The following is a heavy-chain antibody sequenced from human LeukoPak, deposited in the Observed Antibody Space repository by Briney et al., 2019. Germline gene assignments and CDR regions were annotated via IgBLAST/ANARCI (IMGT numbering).Heavy chain of an antibody. CDR3: ARHGGGEGWELQPPQPEYGMDV. V-gene: IGHV5-51*01. Sequence: PGESLKISCKGSGYSFTSYWIGWVRQMPGKGLEWMGIIYPGDSDTRYSPSFQGQVTISADKSISTAYLQWSSLKASDTAMYYCARHGGGEGWELQPPQPEYGMDVWGQGTTVTVSS. CDR1: GYSFTSYW. J-gene: IGHJ6*02. D-gene: IGHD1-26*01. CDR2: IYPGDSDT.